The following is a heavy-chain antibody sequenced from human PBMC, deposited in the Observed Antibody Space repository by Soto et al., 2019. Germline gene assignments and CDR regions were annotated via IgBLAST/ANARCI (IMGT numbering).Heavy chain of an antibody. Sequence: PSETLSLTCTVSGGSISSYYWSWIRQPPGKGLEWIGYIYYSGSTNYNPSLKSRVTISVDTSKNQFSLKLSSVTAADTAVYYCARASGLVYCSSTSCYYFDYWGQGTLVTVSS. D-gene: IGHD2-2*01. J-gene: IGHJ4*02. V-gene: IGHV4-59*01. CDR3: ARASGLVYCSSTSCYYFDY. CDR2: IYYSGST. CDR1: GGSISSYY.